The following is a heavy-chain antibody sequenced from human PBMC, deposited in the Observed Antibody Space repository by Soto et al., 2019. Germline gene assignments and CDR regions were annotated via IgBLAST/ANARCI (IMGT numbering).Heavy chain of an antibody. CDR3: ARAVTSRYYYDSREGYWDS. V-gene: IGHV4-31*03. CDR2: IYYSGST. CDR1: GGSISSGGYY. Sequence: SETLSLTCTVSGGSISSGGYYWSWIRQHPGKGLEWIGYIYYSGSTYYNPSLKSRVTISVDTSKNQFSLKLSSVTAADTAVYYCARAVTSRYYYDSREGYWDSWGQGTLVTVSS. J-gene: IGHJ4*02. D-gene: IGHD3-22*01.